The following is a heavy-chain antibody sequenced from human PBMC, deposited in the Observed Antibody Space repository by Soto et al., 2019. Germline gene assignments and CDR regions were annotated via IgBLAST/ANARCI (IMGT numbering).Heavy chain of an antibody. V-gene: IGHV1-69*13. CDR2: IIPISGTA. CDR3: ARSQGSSTSLEIYYYYYYGMDV. CDR1: GGTFSSYA. Sequence: GASVKVSCKASGGTFSSYAISWVRPAPGQGLEWMGGIIPISGTANYAQKFQGRVTITADESTSTAYMALSSLRSEDTAVYYCARSQGSSTSLEIYYYYYYGMDVWGQGTTVTVS. D-gene: IGHD2-2*01. J-gene: IGHJ6*02.